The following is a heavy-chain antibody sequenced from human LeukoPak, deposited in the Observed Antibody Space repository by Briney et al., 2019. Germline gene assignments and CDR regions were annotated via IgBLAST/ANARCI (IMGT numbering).Heavy chain of an antibody. J-gene: IGHJ5*02. D-gene: IGHD6-19*01. CDR2: IHDSGST. CDR3: ARDRAAGGLGYNWFDP. CDR1: GGSLSSYY. Sequence: PSETLSLTCSVSGGSLSSYYWSWIRQSPGKQLGWIGDIHDSGSTNYNPSLNSRVTIFMDTSKNQFSLRLSSVTAADTAVYYCARDRAAGGLGYNWFDPWGQGVLVTVSS. V-gene: IGHV4-59*01.